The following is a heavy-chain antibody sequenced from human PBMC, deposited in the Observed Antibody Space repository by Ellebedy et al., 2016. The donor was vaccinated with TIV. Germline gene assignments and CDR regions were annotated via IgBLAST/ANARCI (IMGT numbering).Heavy chain of an antibody. CDR3: TTEVIWFGEFGDDY. CDR1: GFSFSRFA. J-gene: IGHJ4*02. D-gene: IGHD3-10*01. Sequence: GESLKISCAASGFSFSRFAVHSVRQAPGKGLEWVAVISHDGSSQYYADSVKGRFTISRDDSKNAVYLQMDGLKTEDTAVYYCTTEVIWFGEFGDDYWGQGTLVTVSS. V-gene: IGHV3-30-3*01. CDR2: ISHDGSSQ.